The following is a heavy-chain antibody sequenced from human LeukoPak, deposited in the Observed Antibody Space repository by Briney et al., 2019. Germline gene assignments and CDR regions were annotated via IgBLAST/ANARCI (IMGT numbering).Heavy chain of an antibody. J-gene: IGHJ4*02. D-gene: IGHD3-3*01. CDR2: TYYSGST. Sequence: PSETLSLTCSVSGGSISRSSYYWTWLRQSPGRGLQWIGNTYYSGSTLYHPSLNSRVTIAVDTSKNQFSLRRTSVTAADTAVYYCARPRGDLWSGYDYWGQGVLVTVSP. CDR1: GGSISRSSYY. CDR3: ARPRGDLWSGYDY. V-gene: IGHV4-39*01.